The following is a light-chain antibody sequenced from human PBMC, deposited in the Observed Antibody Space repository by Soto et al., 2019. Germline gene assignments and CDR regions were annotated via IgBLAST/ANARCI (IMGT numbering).Light chain of an antibody. Sequence: DIQMTQSPSSLSPSVGDRVTITCQASQDISNYLNWYQQKPGKAPKLLIYDASNLETGVPSRFSGSGSGTDFTFTISSLQPEDIATYYCQQYDNLPLTFGGGTKVEIK. J-gene: IGKJ4*01. V-gene: IGKV1-33*01. CDR1: QDISNY. CDR3: QQYDNLPLT. CDR2: DAS.